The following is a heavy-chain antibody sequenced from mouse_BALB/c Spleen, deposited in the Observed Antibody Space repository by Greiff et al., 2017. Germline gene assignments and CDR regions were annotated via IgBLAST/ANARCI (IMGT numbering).Heavy chain of an antibody. D-gene: IGHD3-1*01. Sequence: EVKVVESGGGLVKPGGSLKLSCAASGFTFSSYAMSWVRQTPEKRLEWVATISSGGSYTYYPDSVKGRFTISRDNAKNTLYLQMSSLRSEDTAMYYCARHRGSSGYLYAMDYWGQGTSVTVSS. CDR1: GFTFSSYA. CDR3: ARHRGSSGYLYAMDY. V-gene: IGHV5-9-3*01. J-gene: IGHJ4*01. CDR2: ISSGGSYT.